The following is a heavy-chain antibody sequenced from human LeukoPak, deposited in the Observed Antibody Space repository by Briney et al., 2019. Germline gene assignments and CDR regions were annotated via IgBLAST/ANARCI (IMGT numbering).Heavy chain of an antibody. CDR2: IYYSGAT. J-gene: IGHJ3*02. Sequence: SETLSLTCTVSGGSISSSIYYWAWLRQPPGKGLEWIGSIYYSGATYYNPSLKCRVTISIDTSKNQFSLKLSSVTAADTAVYYCATPYSGGYHGLDIWGQGTMVTVSS. CDR1: GGSISSSIYY. D-gene: IGHD1-26*01. CDR3: ATPYSGGYHGLDI. V-gene: IGHV4-39*01.